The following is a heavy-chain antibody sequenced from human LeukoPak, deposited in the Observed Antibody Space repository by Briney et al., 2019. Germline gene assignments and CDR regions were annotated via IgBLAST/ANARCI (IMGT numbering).Heavy chain of an antibody. Sequence: GESLKISCKGSGYSFTSYWIGWVRQMPGKGLEWMGIIYPGDSDTSYSPSFQGQVTISADKSISTAYLQWSSLKASDTAMYYCARGRYLEAIPDAYWGQGTLVTVSS. J-gene: IGHJ4*02. V-gene: IGHV5-51*01. D-gene: IGHD3-9*01. CDR2: IYPGDSDT. CDR1: GYSFTSYW. CDR3: ARGRYLEAIPDAY.